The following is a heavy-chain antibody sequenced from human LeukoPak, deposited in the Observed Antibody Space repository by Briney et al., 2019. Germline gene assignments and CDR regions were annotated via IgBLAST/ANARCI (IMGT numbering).Heavy chain of an antibody. CDR1: GFTFSSYA. J-gene: IGHJ4*02. CDR2: ISGSGGST. D-gene: IGHD3-22*01. V-gene: IGHV3-23*01. Sequence: GGSLGLSCAASGFTFSSYAMSWVRQAPGKGLEWVSAISGSGGSTYYADSVKGRFTISRDNSKNTLYLQMNSLRAEDTAVYYCAKGPITMIVVGSLFFDYWGRGTLVTVSS. CDR3: AKGPITMIVVGSLFFDY.